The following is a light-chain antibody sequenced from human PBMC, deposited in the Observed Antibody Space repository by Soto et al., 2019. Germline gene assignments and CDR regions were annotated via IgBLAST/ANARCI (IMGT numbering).Light chain of an antibody. CDR1: QTVSSSY. V-gene: IGKV3D-20*01. CDR3: QQYGSPPLT. J-gene: IGKJ4*01. Sequence: EIVLTQSPATLSLSPGERATLSCGASQTVSSSYLAWYQLNPRLAPRLLFYDASNSAPGIPDMFSGSGSGTDSTLTISGLEPEDFAEYYCQQYGSPPLTFGGGTKVEMK. CDR2: DAS.